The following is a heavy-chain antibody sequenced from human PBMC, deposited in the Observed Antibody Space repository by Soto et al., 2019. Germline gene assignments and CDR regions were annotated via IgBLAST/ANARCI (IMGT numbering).Heavy chain of an antibody. CDR1: SGSISSSSYH. J-gene: IGHJ4*02. CDR2: IYYTGNT. CDR3: ERHSIWLLLSDY. Sequence: SETLSLTCTVSSGSISSSSYHWGWIRQPPGKGLEWIGNIYYTGNTYYNPSLKRRVTISVDTSKNQFSLKLDSVTAADTAVYFCERHSIWLLLSDYWGQGSLVTVSS. D-gene: IGHD3-22*01. V-gene: IGHV4-39*01.